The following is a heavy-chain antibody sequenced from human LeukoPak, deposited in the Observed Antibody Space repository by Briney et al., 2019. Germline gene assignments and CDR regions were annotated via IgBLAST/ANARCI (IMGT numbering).Heavy chain of an antibody. CDR3: ASYGGSYEDAFDI. Sequence: SETLSLTCTVSGGSISSYYWSWIPQPAGKRLEWIGRIYTSGSTNYNPSLKSRVTMSVDTSKNQFSLKLSSVTAADTAVYYCASYGGSYEDAFDIWGQGTMVTVSS. D-gene: IGHD4-23*01. V-gene: IGHV4-4*07. J-gene: IGHJ3*02. CDR2: IYTSGST. CDR1: GGSISSYY.